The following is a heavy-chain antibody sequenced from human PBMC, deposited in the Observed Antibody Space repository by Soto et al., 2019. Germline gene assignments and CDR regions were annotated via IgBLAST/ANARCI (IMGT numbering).Heavy chain of an antibody. V-gene: IGHV3-23*01. J-gene: IGHJ6*03. CDR2: ISGSGGST. Sequence: GGSLRLSCAASGFTFSSYAMSWVRQAPGKGLEWVSAISGSGGSTYYADSVKGRVTISRDNSKNTLYLQMNSLRAEDTAVYYCAKARQHPYYYYYMDVWGKGTTVTVSS. CDR3: AKARQHPYYYYYMDV. CDR1: GFTFSSYA.